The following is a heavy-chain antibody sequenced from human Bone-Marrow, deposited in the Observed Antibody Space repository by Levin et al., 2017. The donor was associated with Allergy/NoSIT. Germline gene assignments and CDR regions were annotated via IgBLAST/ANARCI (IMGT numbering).Heavy chain of an antibody. CDR2: INPNSGGT. CDR3: ARVGAAAGTGYFDL. V-gene: IGHV1-2*04. CDR1: GYTFTGYY. J-gene: IGHJ2*01. Sequence: ASVKVSCKASGYTFTGYYMHWVRQAPGQGLEWMGWINPNSGGTNYAQKFQGWVTMTRDTSISTAYMELSRLRSDDTAVYYCARVGAAAGTGYFDLWGRGTLVTVSS. D-gene: IGHD6-13*01.